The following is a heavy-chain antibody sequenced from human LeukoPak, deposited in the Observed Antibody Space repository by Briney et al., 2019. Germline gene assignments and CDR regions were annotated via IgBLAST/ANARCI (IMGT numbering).Heavy chain of an antibody. J-gene: IGHJ6*04. CDR2: ISAYNGNT. V-gene: IGHV1-18*04. Sequence: APVKVSCKASGYTFTSYGISWVRQAPGQGLEWMGWISAYNGNTNYAQKLQGRVTMTTDTSTSTAYMELRSLRSDDTAVYYCARDILWFGEHYYGMDVWGKGTTVTVSS. CDR1: GYTFTSYG. D-gene: IGHD3-10*01. CDR3: ARDILWFGEHYYGMDV.